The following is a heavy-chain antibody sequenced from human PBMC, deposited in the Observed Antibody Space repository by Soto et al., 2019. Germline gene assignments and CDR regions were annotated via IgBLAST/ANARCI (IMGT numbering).Heavy chain of an antibody. V-gene: IGHV5-51*01. CDR1: GYSFTSYW. CDR2: IYPGDSDT. J-gene: IGHJ6*02. D-gene: IGHD2-2*01. CDR3: ARHCSSTSCYHGMDV. Sequence: GESLKISCKGSGYSFTSYWIGWVRQMPGRGLEWMGIIYPGDSDTRYSPSFQGQVTISADKSISTAYLQWSSLKASDTAMYYCARHCSSTSCYHGMDVWGQGTTVTVSS.